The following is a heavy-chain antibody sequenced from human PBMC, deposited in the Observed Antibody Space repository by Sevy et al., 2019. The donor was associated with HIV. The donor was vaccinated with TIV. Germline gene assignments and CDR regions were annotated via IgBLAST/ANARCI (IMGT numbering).Heavy chain of an antibody. D-gene: IGHD4-17*01. CDR2: ISSTSNYI. Sequence: GGSLRLSCAASGFTFSSYSMNWVRQAPGKGLEWVSSISSTSNYIYYADSVKGRFTISRDNAKNSLYLQMNSLRAEDTAVYYCAAQGYGDSAYAFDIWGHGTMVTVSS. CDR1: GFTFSSYS. CDR3: AAQGYGDSAYAFDI. J-gene: IGHJ3*02. V-gene: IGHV3-21*01.